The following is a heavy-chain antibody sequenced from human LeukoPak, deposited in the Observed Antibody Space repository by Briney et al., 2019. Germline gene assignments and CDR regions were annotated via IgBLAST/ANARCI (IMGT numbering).Heavy chain of an antibody. J-gene: IGHJ4*02. V-gene: IGHV3-23*01. CDR2: ITGSGGGT. CDR3: AKEAVEYFDY. CDR1: GFTFSNSA. Sequence: GGSLRLSCAASGFTFSNSAMSWVRQAPGKGLEWVSAITGSGGGTYYADSVKGRSTISRDNSKNTLDLQVNSLRAEDTAVYYCAKEAVEYFDYWGQGTLVTVSS.